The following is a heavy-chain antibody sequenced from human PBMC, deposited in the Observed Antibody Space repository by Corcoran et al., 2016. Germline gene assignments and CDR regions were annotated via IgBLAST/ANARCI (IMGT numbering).Heavy chain of an antibody. CDR2: IKSKTDGGTT. CDR3: TSIVVVPAAIRGLGWFDP. J-gene: IGHJ5*02. V-gene: IGHV3-15*01. D-gene: IGHD2-2*02. Sequence: EVQLVESGGGLVKPGGSLRLSCAASGFTFSNAWMSWVRQAPGKGLEWVGRIKSKTDGGTTDYAAPVKGRFTISRDDSKNTLDLQMNSLKTEDTAVYYCTSIVVVPAAIRGLGWFDPWGQGTLVTVSS. CDR1: GFTFSNAW.